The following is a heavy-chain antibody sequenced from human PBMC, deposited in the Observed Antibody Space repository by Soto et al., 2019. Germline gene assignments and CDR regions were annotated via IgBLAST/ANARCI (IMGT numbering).Heavy chain of an antibody. V-gene: IGHV1-3*01. CDR2: INAGNGNT. CDR3: ARDDILTGYYYYSYGMDV. D-gene: IGHD3-9*01. Sequence: GASVKVSCKASGYTFTSYAMHWVRQAPGQRLEWMGWINAGNGNTKYSQKFQGRVTITRDTSASTAYMELSSLRSEDTAVYYCARDDILTGYYYYSYGMDVCGQGTTVTVSS. CDR1: GYTFTSYA. J-gene: IGHJ6*02.